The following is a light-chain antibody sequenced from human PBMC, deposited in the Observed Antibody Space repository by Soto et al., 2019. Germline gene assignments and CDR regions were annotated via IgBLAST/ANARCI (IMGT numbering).Light chain of an antibody. V-gene: IGKV1-39*01. Sequence: DIQMTQSPSSLSASVGDRVTITCRASQSISSDLNWYQQKPGKAPDLLIYAASSLQSGVPSRFSGSASGTDFTLTISSLQPEDVATYYCQLSYSTPYTFGQGTKLEIK. J-gene: IGKJ2*01. CDR3: QLSYSTPYT. CDR1: QSISSD. CDR2: AAS.